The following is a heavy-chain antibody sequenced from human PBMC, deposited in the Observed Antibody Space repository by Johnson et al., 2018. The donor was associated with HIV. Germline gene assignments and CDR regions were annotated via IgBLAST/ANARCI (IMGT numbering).Heavy chain of an antibody. CDR3: ARAVRDYDDSSGYSYSFAFDI. Sequence: VQLVESGGGLVQPGGSLRLSCAASGFTVSSNYMSWVRQAPGKGLEWVSVIYSGGRTYYADSVKGRFTISRDNSKNTRDLQMNSLRAEETAVYYCARAVRDYDDSSGYSYSFAFDIWGQGTMVTVSS. CDR1: GFTVSSNY. V-gene: IGHV3-66*02. D-gene: IGHD3-22*01. CDR2: IYSGGRT. J-gene: IGHJ3*02.